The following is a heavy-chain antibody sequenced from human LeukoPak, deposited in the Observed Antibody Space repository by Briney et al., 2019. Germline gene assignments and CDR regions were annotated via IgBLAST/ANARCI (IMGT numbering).Heavy chain of an antibody. J-gene: IGHJ6*04. D-gene: IGHD3-10*02. CDR2: ISGSRGST. CDR1: GLTFSSYA. Sequence: GGSLRLSCAASGLTFSSYAMSWVRQAPGKGLEWVSAISGSRGSTYYADSVKGRFTISRDNSKNTLYPQMNSLGAEDTAVYYCAELGITMIGGVWGKGTTVTVSS. V-gene: IGHV3-23*01. CDR3: AELGITMIGGV.